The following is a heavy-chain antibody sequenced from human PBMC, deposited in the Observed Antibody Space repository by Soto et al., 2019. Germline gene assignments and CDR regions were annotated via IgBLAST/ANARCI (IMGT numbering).Heavy chain of an antibody. CDR1: GFTFSSYG. J-gene: IGHJ4*02. V-gene: IGHV3-30*18. CDR2: ISYDGSNK. CDR3: AKIAVAGTIHY. D-gene: IGHD6-19*01. Sequence: GGSLRLSCAASGFTFSSYGMHGARQAPGKGLEWVAVISYDGSNKYYADSVKGRFTISRDNSKNTLYLQMNSLRDEDTAVYYCAKIAVAGTIHYWGQGTLVTVSS.